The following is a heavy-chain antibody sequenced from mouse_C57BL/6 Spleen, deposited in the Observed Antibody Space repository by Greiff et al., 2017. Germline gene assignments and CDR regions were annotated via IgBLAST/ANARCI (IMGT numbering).Heavy chain of an antibody. CDR2: ISYDGSN. V-gene: IGHV3-6*01. CDR3: GGGGDGYYGDYAMDY. CDR1: GYSITSGYY. D-gene: IGHD2-3*01. Sequence: EVKVEESGPGLVKPSQSLSLTCSVTGYSITSGYYWNWIRQFPGNKLEWMGDISYDGSNNYNPSLKNRTSITRDTSKNPFFLKLNTVTTEDAATYYCGGGGDGYYGDYAMDYWGQGTSVTVSS. J-gene: IGHJ4*01.